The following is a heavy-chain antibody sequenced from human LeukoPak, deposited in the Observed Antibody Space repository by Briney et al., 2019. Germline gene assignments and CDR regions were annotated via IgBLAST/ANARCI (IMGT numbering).Heavy chain of an antibody. CDR2: IYTSGST. CDR1: GGSFSSYY. Sequence: SETLSLTCAVYGGSFSSYYWSWIRQPAGKGLEWIGRIYTSGSTNYNPSLKSRVTMSVDTSKNQFSLRLSSVTAADTAVYYCARGGPDYGDYDFHYYYYMDVWGKGTTVTISS. J-gene: IGHJ6*03. D-gene: IGHD4-17*01. V-gene: IGHV4-59*10. CDR3: ARGGPDYGDYDFHYYYYMDV.